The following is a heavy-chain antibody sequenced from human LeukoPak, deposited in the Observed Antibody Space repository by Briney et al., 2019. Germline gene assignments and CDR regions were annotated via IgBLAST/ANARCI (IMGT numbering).Heavy chain of an antibody. V-gene: IGHV4-34*01. Sequence: SETLSLTCPVYGWSFNDHYLNGIRQPPGKGLEWIGEINARGDTNFNPSLKSRVSISVDTPKNQFSLTLRSTIAADTAVYCCARGQVPAARGYNWFDPWGQGTLVTVSS. CDR2: INARGDT. J-gene: IGHJ5*02. CDR1: GWSFNDHY. D-gene: IGHD2-2*01. CDR3: ARGQVPAARGYNWFDP.